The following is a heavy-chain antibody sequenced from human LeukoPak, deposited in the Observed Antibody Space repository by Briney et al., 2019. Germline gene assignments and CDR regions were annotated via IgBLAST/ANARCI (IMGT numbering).Heavy chain of an antibody. CDR3: AIRYNWNHGSDY. Sequence: ASVNVSCKASGYTFTSYYMHWVRQAPGQGLEWMGIINPSGGSTSYAQKFQGRVTMTRDTSTSTVYMELSSLRSEDTAVYYCAIRYNWNHGSDYWGQGTLVTVSS. CDR1: GYTFTSYY. J-gene: IGHJ4*02. CDR2: INPSGGST. D-gene: IGHD1-20*01. V-gene: IGHV1-46*01.